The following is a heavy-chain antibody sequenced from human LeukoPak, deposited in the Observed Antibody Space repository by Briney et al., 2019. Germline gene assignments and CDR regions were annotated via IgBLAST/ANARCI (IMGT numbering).Heavy chain of an antibody. D-gene: IGHD1-26*01. Sequence: GGSLRLSCAASGFTFSSYIMNWVRQAPGKGLEWVSYISSSSSTIYYADSVNGRFTISRDNAKNSLYLQMNSLRAEDTAVYYCATPRGSGSYLAFDYWGQGTLVTVSS. CDR3: ATPRGSGSYLAFDY. J-gene: IGHJ4*02. CDR1: GFTFSSYI. V-gene: IGHV3-48*01. CDR2: ISSSSSTI.